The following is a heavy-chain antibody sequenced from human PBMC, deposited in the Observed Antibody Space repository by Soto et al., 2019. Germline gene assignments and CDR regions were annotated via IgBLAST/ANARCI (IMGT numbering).Heavy chain of an antibody. CDR2: IHSDGSST. CDR3: AKEGEHSSGWANFDY. Sequence: GGLRRSCAASGFTFSYYWMHWVRQAPGKGLVWVSRIHSDGSSTTYADSVKGRFTISRDNSKNTLYLQMNSLRAEDTAVYYCAKEGEHSSGWANFDYWGQGTLVTVSS. V-gene: IGHV3-74*01. CDR1: GFTFSYYW. J-gene: IGHJ4*02. D-gene: IGHD6-19*01.